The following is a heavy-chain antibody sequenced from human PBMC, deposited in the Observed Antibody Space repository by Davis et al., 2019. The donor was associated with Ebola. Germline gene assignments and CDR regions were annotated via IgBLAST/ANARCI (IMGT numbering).Heavy chain of an antibody. Sequence: HSQTLSLTCAISGDSVSGKSAGWNWIRQSPSRGLEWLGRTYQTSRWFFAYSVSVNSRITIGPATSKNQFSLHLNSVTPEDTAVYYCARGWLRHFFDYWGQGILVTVPS. CDR1: GDSVSGKSAG. D-gene: IGHD5-12*01. V-gene: IGHV6-1*01. J-gene: IGHJ4*02. CDR3: ARGWLRHFFDY. CDR2: TYQTSRWFF.